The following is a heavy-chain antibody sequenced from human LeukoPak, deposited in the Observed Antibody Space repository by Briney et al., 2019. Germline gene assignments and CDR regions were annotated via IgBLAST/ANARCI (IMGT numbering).Heavy chain of an antibody. J-gene: IGHJ4*02. Sequence: GGSLRLSCAASGFTFSDYYMSWIRQAPGKGLEWISYIDSSSTYTNYADSVKGRLTISRDNAKNSLYLQMNSLRAEDTAVYYCARGTPVTTRMTDYWGQGTLVTVSS. V-gene: IGHV3-11*05. CDR1: GFTFSDYY. CDR3: ARGTPVTTRMTDY. D-gene: IGHD4-17*01. CDR2: IDSSSTYT.